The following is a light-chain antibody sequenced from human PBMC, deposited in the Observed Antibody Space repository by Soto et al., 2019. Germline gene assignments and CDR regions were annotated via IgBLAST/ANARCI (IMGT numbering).Light chain of an antibody. J-gene: IGLJ2*01. CDR2: GNS. V-gene: IGLV1-40*01. Sequence: QLVLTQPPSVSGAPGQRVTISCTGSSSNIGAGYDVHWYQQLPGTAPKLLIYGNSNRPSGVPDRFSGSKSGTSASLAITGLQAEDEADYYCQSYDSSLRGVVFGGRTKLTVL. CDR3: QSYDSSLRGVV. CDR1: SSNIGAGYD.